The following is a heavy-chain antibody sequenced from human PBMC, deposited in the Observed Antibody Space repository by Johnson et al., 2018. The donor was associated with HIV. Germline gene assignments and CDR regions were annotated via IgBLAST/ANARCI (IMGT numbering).Heavy chain of an antibody. CDR3: ARDIRLVSAYYDILSGTSFDAFDS. CDR1: GFTFSSYD. J-gene: IGHJ3*02. CDR2: IGTAGDT. Sequence: EVQLVESGGGLVQPGGSLRLSCAASGFTFSSYDMHWVRQATGKGLEWVSAIGTAGDTYYPGSVKGRFTISRENAKNSLYLQMNSLRAEDTAVYYCARDIRLVSAYYDILSGTSFDAFDSWGQGTMVTVSS. D-gene: IGHD3-9*01. V-gene: IGHV3-13*01.